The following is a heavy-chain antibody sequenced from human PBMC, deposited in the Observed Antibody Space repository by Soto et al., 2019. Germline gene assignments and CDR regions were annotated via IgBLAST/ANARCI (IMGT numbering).Heavy chain of an antibody. V-gene: IGHV3-7*05. Sequence: EVQLVESGGGLVQPGGALRLSCVASGFTFTNYWMTWVRQAPGRGLEWVANIKVDGSQKYYVDSVRGRFTISRDNAENSLYLQMNSLRVEDTAVYYCARVGSTADKDYWGQGTLVTVSS. CDR1: GFTFTNYW. CDR2: IKVDGSQK. J-gene: IGHJ4*02. CDR3: ARVGSTADKDY.